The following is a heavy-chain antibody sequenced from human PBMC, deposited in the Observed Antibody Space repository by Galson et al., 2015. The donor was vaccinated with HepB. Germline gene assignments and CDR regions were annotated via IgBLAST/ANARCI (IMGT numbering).Heavy chain of an antibody. Sequence: SLRLSCAASGFTFTSYAMSWVRQAPGKGLEWVSAISGSGGSTYYADSVKGRFTISRDNSKNTLYLQMNSLRAEDTAVYYCAKDKYGDYALDYWGQGTLVTVSS. J-gene: IGHJ4*02. V-gene: IGHV3-23*01. CDR1: GFTFTSYA. D-gene: IGHD4-17*01. CDR3: AKDKYGDYALDY. CDR2: ISGSGGST.